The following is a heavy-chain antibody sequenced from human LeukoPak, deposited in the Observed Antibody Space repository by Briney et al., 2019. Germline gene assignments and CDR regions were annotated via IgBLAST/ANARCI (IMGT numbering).Heavy chain of an antibody. CDR2: INPSGGST. CDR1: GYTFTSYY. V-gene: IGHV1-46*01. CDR3: ARVSFFRWAATRPSYYYYYMDV. D-gene: IGHD2-15*01. J-gene: IGHJ6*03. Sequence: ASVKVSCKASGYTFTSYYMHWVRQAPGQGLEWMGIINPSGGSTSYAQKFQGRVTMTRDMSTSTVYMELSSLRSEDTAVYYCARVSFFRWAATRPSYYYYYMDVWGKGTTVTISS.